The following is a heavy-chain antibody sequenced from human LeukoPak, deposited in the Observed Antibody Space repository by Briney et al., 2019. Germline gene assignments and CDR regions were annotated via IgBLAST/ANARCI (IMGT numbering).Heavy chain of an antibody. J-gene: IGHJ4*02. CDR1: GGSFSGYY. Sequence: SEALSLTCAVYGGSFSGYYWSWIRQPPGKGLEWIGEINHSGSTNYNPSLKSRVTISVDTSKNQFSLKLSSVTAADTAVYYCARRRLVGPREDYWGQGTLVTVSS. V-gene: IGHV4-34*01. CDR2: INHSGST. D-gene: IGHD1-26*01. CDR3: ARRRLVGPREDY.